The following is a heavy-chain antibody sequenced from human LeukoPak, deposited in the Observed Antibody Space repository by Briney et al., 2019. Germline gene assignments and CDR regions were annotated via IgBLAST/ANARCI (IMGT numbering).Heavy chain of an antibody. D-gene: IGHD1-26*01. Sequence: GGSLRLSCAASGFTFSSYSMNWVRQAPGKGLEWVSSISSSSSYIYYADSVKGRFTISRDNAKNSLYLQMNSLRAEDTAVYYCARENRGKRSGSYGYWGQGTLVTVSS. V-gene: IGHV3-21*01. CDR1: GFTFSSYS. CDR2: ISSSSSYI. CDR3: ARENRGKRSGSYGY. J-gene: IGHJ4*02.